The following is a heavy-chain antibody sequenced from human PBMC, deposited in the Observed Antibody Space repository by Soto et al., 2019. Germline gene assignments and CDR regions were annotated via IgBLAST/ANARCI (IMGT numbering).Heavy chain of an antibody. Sequence: HVQLVQSGAEVKKPGASVKVSRKASGCTFITYALYWVRQAPGQGLEWMGIISPRDGSTTYAHNFQGRITMTRDTSTRTLYMELSSLRSEDTAVYYCARGGGTLDYWGQGTLVTVSS. CDR1: GCTFITYA. J-gene: IGHJ4*02. CDR2: ISPRDGST. V-gene: IGHV1-46*01. CDR3: ARGGGTLDY.